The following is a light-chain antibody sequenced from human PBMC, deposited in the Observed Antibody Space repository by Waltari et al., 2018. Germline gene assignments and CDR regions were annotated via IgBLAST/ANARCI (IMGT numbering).Light chain of an antibody. CDR3: QQLNSYPPT. CDR2: AAS. Sequence: IQLTQSPSSLSASVGDRVTITCRASQGSSSYLAWYQQKPGKAPKLLIYAASTLQSGVPSRFSGSGSGRDFALTISSRQPEDFATYYCQQLNSYPPTFGQGTRLEIK. CDR1: QGSSSY. V-gene: IGKV1-9*01. J-gene: IGKJ5*01.